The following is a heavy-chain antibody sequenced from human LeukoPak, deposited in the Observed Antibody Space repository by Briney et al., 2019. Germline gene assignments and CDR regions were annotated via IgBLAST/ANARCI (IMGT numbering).Heavy chain of an antibody. CDR3: ARGSHHYYGSGSFIDY. Sequence: SETLSLTCAVYGGSFSGYYWSWIRQPPGKGLEWIGEINHSGSTNSNPSLKSRVTISVDTSKNQFSLKLSSVTAADTAVYYCARGSHHYYGSGSFIDYWGQGTLVTVSS. CDR2: INHSGST. D-gene: IGHD3-10*01. V-gene: IGHV4-34*01. CDR1: GGSFSGYY. J-gene: IGHJ4*02.